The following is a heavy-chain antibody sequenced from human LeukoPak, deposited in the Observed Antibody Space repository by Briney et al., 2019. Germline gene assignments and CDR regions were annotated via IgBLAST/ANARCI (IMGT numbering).Heavy chain of an antibody. CDR1: GGSFSGYY. CDR3: ARDVGYSYVNEGSDY. Sequence: TSETLSLTCAVYGGSFSGYYWSWVRQAPGKGLEWVSVIYSGGSTYYADSVKGRFTISRDNSKNTLYLQMNSLRAEDTAVYYCARDVGYSYVNEGSDYWGQGTLVTVSS. D-gene: IGHD5-18*01. CDR2: IYSGGST. V-gene: IGHV3-53*01. J-gene: IGHJ4*02.